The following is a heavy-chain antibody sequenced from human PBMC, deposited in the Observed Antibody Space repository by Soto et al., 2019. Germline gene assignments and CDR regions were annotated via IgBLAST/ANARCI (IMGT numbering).Heavy chain of an antibody. Sequence: QVQLVQSGAEVKKPGSSVKVSCKASGGTFSSYAISWVRQAPGQGLEWMGGIIPIFGTANYAQKFQGRVTITADESTSTAYRELSSLRSEDTAVYYCAREKIYCSGGSCYQYYFDYWGQGTLVTVSS. CDR1: GGTFSSYA. V-gene: IGHV1-69*12. CDR2: IIPIFGTA. D-gene: IGHD2-15*01. CDR3: AREKIYCSGGSCYQYYFDY. J-gene: IGHJ4*02.